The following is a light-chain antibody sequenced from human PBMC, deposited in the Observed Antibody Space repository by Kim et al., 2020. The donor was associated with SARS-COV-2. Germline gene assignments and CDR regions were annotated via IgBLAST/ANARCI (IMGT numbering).Light chain of an antibody. CDR1: KGGVADNV. J-gene: IGLJ2*01. CDR2: DNN. V-gene: IGLV6-57*03. Sequence: GSTAPVYCARSKGGVADNVVQWYQHRPGSAPSTLMYDNNQRPSGVPDRFSGSIDSSSNSASLTISGLKTEDEADYYCQSYNDISVIFGGGTQLTVL. CDR3: QSYNDISVI.